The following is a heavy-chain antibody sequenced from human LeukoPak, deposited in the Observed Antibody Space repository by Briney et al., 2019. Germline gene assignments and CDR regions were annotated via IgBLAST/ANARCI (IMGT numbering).Heavy chain of an antibody. CDR1: GGSIISYY. CDR2: FYYSGST. J-gene: IGHJ4*02. V-gene: IGHV4-59*01. Sequence: SETLSLTCAVSGGSIISYYWSWIPQPPGKGLEWIGSFYYSGSTNYSPSLKGRVTMSADTSKDQFSLKLTSVTAADTAVYYCARARDYYDSSGFLYWGQGTLVTVSS. CDR3: ARARDYYDSSGFLY. D-gene: IGHD3-22*01.